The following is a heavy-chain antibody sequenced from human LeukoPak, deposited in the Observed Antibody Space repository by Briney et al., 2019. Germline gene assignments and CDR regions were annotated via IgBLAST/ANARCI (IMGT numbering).Heavy chain of an antibody. Sequence: SGPTLVNPTQTLTLTCTFSGFSLSTNGVGVGWIRQPPGKALEWLALIYWDDDKRYSPSLKTRLTITKDISKNQVVLTMTNMDPVDTPTYYCAHVEGMGIPFDYWGQGTLVTVSS. CDR3: AHVEGMGIPFDY. V-gene: IGHV2-5*02. CDR2: IYWDDDK. J-gene: IGHJ4*02. D-gene: IGHD6-13*01. CDR1: GFSLSTNGVG.